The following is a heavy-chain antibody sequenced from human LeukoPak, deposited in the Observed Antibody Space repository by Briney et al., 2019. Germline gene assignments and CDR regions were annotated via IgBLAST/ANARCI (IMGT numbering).Heavy chain of an antibody. CDR1: GFTFNNYW. CDR3: ARGLSGFASSLGY. Sequence: GGSLRLSCAASGFTFNNYWMSWVRQAPGKGLEWLANIKQDGGESYYVDSVKGRFTISRDNAKNSLYLQMNSLRAEDTAVYYCARGLSGFASSLGYWGQGALVTVSA. J-gene: IGHJ4*02. V-gene: IGHV3-7*01. D-gene: IGHD2-2*01. CDR2: IKQDGGES.